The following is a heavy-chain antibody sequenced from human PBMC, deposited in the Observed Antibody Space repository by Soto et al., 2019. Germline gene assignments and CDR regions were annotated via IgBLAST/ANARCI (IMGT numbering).Heavy chain of an antibody. V-gene: IGHV3-53*01. CDR3: ARGTGYSSGWFYY. Sequence: GGSLRLSCAASGFTVSSNYMSWVRQAPGKGLEWVSAIYSGGSTYYADSVKGRFTISRDNSKNTLYLQMNSLRAEDTAVYYCARGTGYSSGWFYYWGQRTLVTVSS. CDR2: IYSGGST. J-gene: IGHJ4*02. CDR1: GFTVSSNY. D-gene: IGHD6-19*01.